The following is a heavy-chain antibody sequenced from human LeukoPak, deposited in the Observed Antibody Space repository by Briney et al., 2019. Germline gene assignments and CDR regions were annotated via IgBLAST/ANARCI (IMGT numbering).Heavy chain of an antibody. D-gene: IGHD3-22*01. CDR1: GFSFSTYT. CDR3: VRGALYDSGGYYWFDP. CDR2: ISSGSSYI. Sequence: GGSLRLSCEASGFSFSTYTMNWVRQAPGKGLEWVSSISSGSSYIDYADSVKGRFTISRDNAKNSVYLQMNSLRAEDTAVYYCVRGALYDSGGYYWFDPWGQGTLVTVSS. V-gene: IGHV3-21*01. J-gene: IGHJ5*02.